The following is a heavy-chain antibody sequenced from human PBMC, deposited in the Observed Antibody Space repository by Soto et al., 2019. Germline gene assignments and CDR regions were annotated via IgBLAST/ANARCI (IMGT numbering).Heavy chain of an antibody. Sequence: GGSLGLSCAASGFTFSNFGMHWVRQAPGKGLEWVALISYDGSNKYYADSVKGRFTISRDSTKNTLSLQINSLRAEDSAVYYCAKDLHSSGWAAYNFDYWGQGTLVTVSS. CDR2: ISYDGSNK. V-gene: IGHV3-30*18. J-gene: IGHJ4*02. CDR1: GFTFSNFG. D-gene: IGHD6-25*01. CDR3: AKDLHSSGWAAYNFDY.